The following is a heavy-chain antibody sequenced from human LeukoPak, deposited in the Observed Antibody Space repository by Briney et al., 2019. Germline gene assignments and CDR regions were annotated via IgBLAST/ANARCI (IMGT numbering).Heavy chain of an antibody. D-gene: IGHD2-2*01. CDR1: GFTFSTYS. Sequence: TGGSLRLSCAASGFTFSTYSMNWVRQAPGKGLEWVSSISTSSTYMYYVDSVKGRFTISRDNAKNSLYLQMNSLRAEDTAVYYWAKARNCDSCSCYGVGDFWGQGTLVPVSS. J-gene: IGHJ4*02. V-gene: IGHV3-21*01. CDR3: AKARNCDSCSCYGVGDF. CDR2: ISTSSTYM.